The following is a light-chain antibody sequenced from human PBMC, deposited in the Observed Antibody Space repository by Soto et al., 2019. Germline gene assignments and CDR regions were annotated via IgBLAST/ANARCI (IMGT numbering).Light chain of an antibody. CDR2: GAS. V-gene: IGKV3-15*01. Sequence: EIVMTQSPATLSVSPGERATLSCRASQSVGSNLAWYQQKPGQAPRLLIYGASTRATGIPARFSGSGSGTDFTLTISRLQSEDFAVYYCQQYNNWPPMYTFGQGTKLEIK. J-gene: IGKJ2*01. CDR1: QSVGSN. CDR3: QQYNNWPPMYT.